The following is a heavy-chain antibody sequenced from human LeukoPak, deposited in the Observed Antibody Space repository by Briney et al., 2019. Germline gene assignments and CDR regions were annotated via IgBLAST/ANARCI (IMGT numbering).Heavy chain of an antibody. V-gene: IGHV4-59*11. Sequence: PSETLSLTCTVSGGSINSHYWSWIRQPPGKGLEWIGYIYYSGSTNYNPSLKSRVTISVDTSKNQFSLKLSSVTAADTAVYYCARKTIAAAAPFDPWGQGTLVTVSS. CDR1: GGSINSHY. D-gene: IGHD6-13*01. J-gene: IGHJ5*02. CDR3: ARKTIAAAAPFDP. CDR2: IYYSGST.